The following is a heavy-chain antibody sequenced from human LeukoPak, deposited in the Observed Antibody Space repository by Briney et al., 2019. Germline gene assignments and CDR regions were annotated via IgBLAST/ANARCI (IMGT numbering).Heavy chain of an antibody. Sequence: PSQTLSLTCTVSGGSISSGSYYWSWIRQPAGKGLEWIGRIYTSGSTNYNPSLKSRVTISVDTSNNQFSLKLSSVTAADTAVYYCARGYKGYYYYYMDVWGKGTTVTVSS. V-gene: IGHV4-61*02. D-gene: IGHD5-24*01. CDR3: ARGYKGYYYYYMDV. CDR1: GGSISSGSYY. J-gene: IGHJ6*03. CDR2: IYTSGST.